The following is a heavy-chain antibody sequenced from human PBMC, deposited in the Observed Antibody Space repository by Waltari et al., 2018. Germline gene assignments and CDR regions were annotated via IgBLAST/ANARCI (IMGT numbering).Heavy chain of an antibody. Sequence: QFQLQESGPGLVKPSETLSLTCRVAWYSISTDYWGWRRQPPGKGREWIGGIFHSGDTYYNPSLKSRVTISVDTSKNQLSLKLHSVTATDTAVYYCVRDWRAGYFGPVRDTSFDHWGQGTLVTVSS. CDR3: VRDWRAGYFGPVRDTSFDH. V-gene: IGHV4-38-2*02. CDR2: IFHSGDT. D-gene: IGHD3-22*01. CDR1: WYSISTDY. J-gene: IGHJ4*02.